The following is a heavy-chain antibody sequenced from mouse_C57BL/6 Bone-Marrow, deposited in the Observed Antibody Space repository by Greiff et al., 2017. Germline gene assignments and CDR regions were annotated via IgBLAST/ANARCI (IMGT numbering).Heavy chain of an antibody. J-gene: IGHJ3*01. CDR3: AKTTPGSSLRFAY. CDR2: INPSNGGT. D-gene: IGHD1-1*01. V-gene: IGHV1-53*01. CDR1: GYTFTSYW. Sequence: QVQLQQPGPELVKPGASVKLSCKASGYTFTSYWMHWVKQRPGQGLEWIGNINPSNGGTNYNEKFKSKATLTVDKYSSTAYMQLSSLTSEDSAVYYCAKTTPGSSLRFAYWGQGTLVTFSA.